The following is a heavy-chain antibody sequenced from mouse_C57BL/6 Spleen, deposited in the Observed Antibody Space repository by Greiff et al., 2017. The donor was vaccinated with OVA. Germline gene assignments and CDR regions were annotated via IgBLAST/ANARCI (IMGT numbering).Heavy chain of an antibody. CDR3: ARGYSNSLTDAMDY. J-gene: IGHJ4*01. CDR2: IYPGDGDT. CDR1: GYAFSSYW. D-gene: IGHD2-5*01. V-gene: IGHV1-80*01. Sequence: VKLQESGAELVKPGASVKISCKASGYAFSSYWMNWVKQRPGKGLEWIGQIYPGDGDTNYNGKFKGKATLTADKSSSTAYMQLSSLTSEDSAVYFCARGYSNSLTDAMDYWGQGTSVTVSS.